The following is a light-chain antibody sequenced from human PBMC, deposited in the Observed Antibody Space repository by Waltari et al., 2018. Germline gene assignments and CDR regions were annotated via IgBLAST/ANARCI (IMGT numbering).Light chain of an antibody. CDR1: QSVDNY. CDR3: QQRTTWPPSIT. V-gene: IGKV3-11*01. Sequence: EIVLTQSPATVSLSPGERATLSCRASQSVDNYLAWYQQKSGQPPRLLIYDANTRATGIPDRFSGSGSGTDFTLTISSLEPEDFATYFCQQRTTWPPSITFGGGTKVELK. J-gene: IGKJ4*01. CDR2: DAN.